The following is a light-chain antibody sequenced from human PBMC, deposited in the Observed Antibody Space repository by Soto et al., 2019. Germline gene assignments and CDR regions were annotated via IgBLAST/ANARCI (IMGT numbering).Light chain of an antibody. Sequence: QSALTQPASVSGSPGQSTTISCTGSSSDVGSYNYVSWYQQHPGKAPKLIIYDVADRPSGVSDRFSGSKSGNTASLTITGLQAEDEAEYYCSSYAGSSTPYVVFGGGTKLTVL. CDR2: DVA. V-gene: IGLV2-14*03. CDR3: SSYAGSSTPYVV. J-gene: IGLJ2*01. CDR1: SSDVGSYNY.